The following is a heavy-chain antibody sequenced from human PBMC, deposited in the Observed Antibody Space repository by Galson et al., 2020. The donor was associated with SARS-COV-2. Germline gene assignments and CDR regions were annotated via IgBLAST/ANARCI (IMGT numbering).Heavy chain of an antibody. D-gene: IGHD2-15*01. CDR1: GGSFSGYY. CDR3: ARAVYCSGGSCSGDDAFDI. Sequence: SETLSLTCAVYGGSFSGYYWTWIRQPPGKGLEWIGEINHSGSSNYNPSLKSRVTMSVDTSKNQFSLKLSSVTAADTAVYYCARAVYCSGGSCSGDDAFDIWGQGTMVTVSS. V-gene: IGHV4-34*01. CDR2: INHSGSS. J-gene: IGHJ3*02.